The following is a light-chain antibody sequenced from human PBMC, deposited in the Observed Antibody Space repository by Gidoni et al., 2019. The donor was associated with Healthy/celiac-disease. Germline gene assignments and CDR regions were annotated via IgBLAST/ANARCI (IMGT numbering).Light chain of an antibody. CDR2: DAS. Sequence: DIQMSQSPSSLSASVVDIVTITCQASQDISNYLNWYQQKPGTAPKLLIYDASNLETGVPSRFSGSVSATDFTFTISSLQPEDIATYYCQQYDNLPPFTFGPGTKVDIK. CDR1: QDISNY. CDR3: QQYDNLPPFT. V-gene: IGKV1-33*01. J-gene: IGKJ3*01.